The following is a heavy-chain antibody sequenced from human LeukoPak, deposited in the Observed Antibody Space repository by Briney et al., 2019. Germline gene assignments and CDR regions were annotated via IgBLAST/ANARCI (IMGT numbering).Heavy chain of an antibody. J-gene: IGHJ2*01. Sequence: PGGSLRLSCAASGFTFSSYAMSWVRQAPGKGLEWVSAISGSGGSTYYADSVKGRFTISRDNSKNTLYLQMNSLRAEDTAVYYCAKIRSMTTSPGWYFDLWGRGTLVTVSS. CDR1: GFTFSSYA. D-gene: IGHD4-11*01. CDR2: ISGSGGST. CDR3: AKIRSMTTSPGWYFDL. V-gene: IGHV3-23*01.